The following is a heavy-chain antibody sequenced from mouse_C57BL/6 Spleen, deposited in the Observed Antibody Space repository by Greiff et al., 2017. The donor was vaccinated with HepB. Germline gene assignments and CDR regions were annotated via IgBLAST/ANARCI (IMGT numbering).Heavy chain of an antibody. Sequence: EVQLQQSGAELVKPGASVKLSCTASGFTFNDYCMHWVKQRPEQGLEWIGRIGPEDGETNYAAKFQGKATITADKASNTAYLQLSSLTSEDTAVYYCASGYDGYFAYWGQGTLVTVSA. CDR3: ASGYDGYFAY. J-gene: IGHJ3*01. V-gene: IGHV14-2*01. D-gene: IGHD2-3*01. CDR2: IGPEDGET. CDR1: GFTFNDYC.